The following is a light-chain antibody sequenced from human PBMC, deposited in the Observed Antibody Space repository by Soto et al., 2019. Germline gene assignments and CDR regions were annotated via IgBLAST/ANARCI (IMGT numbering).Light chain of an antibody. Sequence: EIVMTQSPATLSVSPRERATLSCRASQSVSSNLAWYQQKPGQAPRLLIYGASTRATGIPARFSGSGSGTEFTLTISGLQSEDFVVYYCQQYNNWPPCTFGQGTKVEIK. V-gene: IGKV3-15*01. CDR2: GAS. J-gene: IGKJ1*01. CDR1: QSVSSN. CDR3: QQYNNWPPCT.